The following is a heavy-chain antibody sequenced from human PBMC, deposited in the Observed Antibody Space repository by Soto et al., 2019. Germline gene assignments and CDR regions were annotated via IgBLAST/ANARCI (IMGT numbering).Heavy chain of an antibody. CDR1: EFTFSSYA. CDR3: ASIRLVVTGEDY. CDR2: ISYNGSNK. J-gene: IGHJ4*02. Sequence: GGSLRLSCAASEFTFSSYAMHWVRQAPGKGLEWVAIISYNGSNKYYADSVKGRFTISRDNSKNTLYLQMNSLRVEDTAVYYCASIRLVVTGEDYWGQGTLVTVSS. V-gene: IGHV3-30-3*01. D-gene: IGHD2-21*02.